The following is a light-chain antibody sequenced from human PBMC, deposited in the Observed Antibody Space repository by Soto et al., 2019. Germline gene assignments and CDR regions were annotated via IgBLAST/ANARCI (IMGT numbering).Light chain of an antibody. J-gene: IGKJ3*01. CDR1: QGITSY. Sequence: DIQLTQSPSFLSASVGDRVTITCRASQGITSYLAWYQQKPEKAPELLIYGASTLQTGVPSRFSGSGSGPEFTLTISSLQPEDFAGYFCQRLNSKPTFGPGTKVDIK. CDR3: QRLNSKPT. CDR2: GAS. V-gene: IGKV1-9*01.